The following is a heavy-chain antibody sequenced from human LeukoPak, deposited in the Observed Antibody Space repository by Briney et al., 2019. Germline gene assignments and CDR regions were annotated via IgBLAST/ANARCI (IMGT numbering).Heavy chain of an antibody. CDR3: ARSYKYDSSGYYLAGY. CDR1: GYTFIGYG. V-gene: IGHV1-18*01. D-gene: IGHD3-22*01. Sequence: ASVRVSCKASGYTFIGYGISWVRQAPGQGLEWMGWVSGHNGDTNYAQSFQGRVTMTTDTSTSTAYMELRSLRSDDTAVYYCARSYKYDSSGYYLAGYWGQGTLVTVSS. CDR2: VSGHNGDT. J-gene: IGHJ4*02.